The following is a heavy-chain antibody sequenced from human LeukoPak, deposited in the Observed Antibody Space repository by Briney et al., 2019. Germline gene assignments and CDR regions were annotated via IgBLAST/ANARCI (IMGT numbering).Heavy chain of an antibody. CDR2: INPSGGST. Sequence: ASVKVSCKASGYTFTSYYMHWVRQAPGQGLEWMGIINPSGGSTSYAQKFQGRVTMTRDTSTSTVYMELSSLRAEDTAVYYCARRPYGDYGTYYYYYYGMDVWGQGTTVTVSS. CDR1: GYTFTSYY. CDR3: ARRPYGDYGTYYYYYYGMDV. V-gene: IGHV1-46*01. J-gene: IGHJ6*02. D-gene: IGHD4-17*01.